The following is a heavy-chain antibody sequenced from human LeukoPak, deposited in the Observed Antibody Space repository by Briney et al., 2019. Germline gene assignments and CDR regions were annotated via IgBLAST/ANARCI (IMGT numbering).Heavy chain of an antibody. CDR2: IDKSGAKT. V-gene: IGHV3-23*01. Sequence: PGGSLRLSCAASGFTFSKYAMSWVRQVPGKGLEWVSTIDKSGAKTYYADSVKGRFTTSRDNSNSALYLQMNSLRAEDTAVYYCAKSYNGYESKPDYWGQGTLVTVSS. J-gene: IGHJ4*02. CDR1: GFTFSKYA. CDR3: AKSYNGYESKPDY. D-gene: IGHD5-12*01.